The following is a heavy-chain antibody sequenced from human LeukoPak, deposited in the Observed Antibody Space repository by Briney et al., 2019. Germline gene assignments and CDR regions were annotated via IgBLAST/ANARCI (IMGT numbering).Heavy chain of an antibody. CDR3: ARVRAYSSGWYPADY. CDR1: GYTFTSYG. Sequence: ASVKVSCKASGYTFTSYGISWVRQAPGQGLEWMGWISAYNGNTNYAQKPQGRVTMTTDTSTSTAYMELRSLRSDDTAVYYCARVRAYSSGWYPADYWGQGTLVTVSS. V-gene: IGHV1-18*01. CDR2: ISAYNGNT. J-gene: IGHJ4*02. D-gene: IGHD6-19*01.